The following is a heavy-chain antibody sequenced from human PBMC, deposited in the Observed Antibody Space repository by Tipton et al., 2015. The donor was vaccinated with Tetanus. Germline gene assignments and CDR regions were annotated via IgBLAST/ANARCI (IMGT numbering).Heavy chain of an antibody. J-gene: IGHJ4*02. CDR3: ARAHCTDGVCNFDF. V-gene: IGHV5-51*01. D-gene: IGHD2-8*01. CDR1: XYIFNNYW. Sequence: QLVQSGGEVKKPGESLKIXCKGSXYIFNNYWIXWVRXKPGKGMEWMGIIYPGDSDTRYSPSFQGQVTISVDQSINTVYLQWSSLKALDTSMFYWARAHCTDGVCNFDFWGQGALVTVAS. CDR2: IYPGDSDT.